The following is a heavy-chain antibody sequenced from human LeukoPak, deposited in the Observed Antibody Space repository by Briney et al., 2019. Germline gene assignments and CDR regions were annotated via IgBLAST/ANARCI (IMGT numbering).Heavy chain of an antibody. D-gene: IGHD3-16*02. Sequence: GGSLRLSCVASGLSISGQWMNWVRQAPGQGLEWVANIKHDGSEEYYVDAVKGRFTISRDDGRNSVSLQMNSVRAEDTAVYYCGYTNNFYHWGQGTLVVVSS. CDR1: GLSISGQW. J-gene: IGHJ4*02. CDR2: IKHDGSEE. CDR3: GYTNNFYH. V-gene: IGHV3-7*01.